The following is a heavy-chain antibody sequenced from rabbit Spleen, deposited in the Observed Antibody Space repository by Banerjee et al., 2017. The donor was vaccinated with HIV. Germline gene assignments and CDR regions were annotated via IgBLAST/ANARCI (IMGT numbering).Heavy chain of an antibody. CDR2: INSFTGRP. V-gene: IGHV1S45*01. Sequence: QEQLEESGGDLVNPEGSLTLTCTASGFSFSYGYVMSWVRQAPGKGLEWTARINSFTGRPVYAAWAKERFTISKASWTTVTLQMTSLTAADTARYFCARDLAGVISWNFNLWGPGTLVTVS. D-gene: IGHD4-1*01. J-gene: IGHJ4*01. CDR3: ARDLAGVISWNFNL. CDR1: GFSFSYGYV.